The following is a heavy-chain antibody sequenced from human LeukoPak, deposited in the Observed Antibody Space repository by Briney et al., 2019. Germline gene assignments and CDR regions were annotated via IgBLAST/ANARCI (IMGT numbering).Heavy chain of an antibody. J-gene: IGHJ5*02. Sequence: SETLSLTCTVSGGSISSYSWSWIRQPPGRGLEWIGRIYTSGSTNYNPSLKSRVTMSVDTSKNQFSLKLSSVTAADTAVYYCARDLGSYYEYWFDPWGQGTLVTVSS. V-gene: IGHV4-4*07. CDR3: ARDLGSYYEYWFDP. CDR1: GGSISSYS. CDR2: IYTSGST. D-gene: IGHD1-26*01.